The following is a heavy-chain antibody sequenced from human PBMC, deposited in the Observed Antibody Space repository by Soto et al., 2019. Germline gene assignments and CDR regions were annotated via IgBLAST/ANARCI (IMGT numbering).Heavy chain of an antibody. CDR1: GGSISSSSYY. V-gene: IGHV4-39*01. Sequence: QLQLQESGPGLVKPSETLSLTCTVSGGSISSSSYYWGWIRQPPGKGLEWIGSIYYSGSTYYNPSLKSRVTMTVDTSKNQCSLTLSSVAAADTAVYSCARSSYYYDGGGNDYWGQGTLVTVSS. J-gene: IGHJ4*02. CDR3: ARSSYYYDGGGNDY. D-gene: IGHD3-22*01. CDR2: IYYSGST.